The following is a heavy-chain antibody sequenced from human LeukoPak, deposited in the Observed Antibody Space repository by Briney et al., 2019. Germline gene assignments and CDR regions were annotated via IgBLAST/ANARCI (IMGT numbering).Heavy chain of an antibody. V-gene: IGHV1-2*02. J-gene: IGHJ6*03. D-gene: IGHD3-3*01. CDR1: GYTFTGYY. Sequence: ASVKVSCKASGYTFTGYYMHWGRQAPGQGLEWMGGINPNSGVTNYAQKFQGRVTMTRDTAISTAYMALSRLRSDDAAVYYCARGYDFWGGYYMDVWGKGTTVTVSS. CDR2: INPNSGVT. CDR3: ARGYDFWGGYYMDV.